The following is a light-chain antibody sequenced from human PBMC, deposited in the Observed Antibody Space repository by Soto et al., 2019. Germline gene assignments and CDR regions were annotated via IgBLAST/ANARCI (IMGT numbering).Light chain of an antibody. J-gene: IGKJ1*01. Sequence: DIQMTQSPSTLSASVGDRVTITCRASQTSNSWLAWYQQKPGKAPKVLIFDASSLKTGDPSRFSGSGSGTEFTLTISNLQPDDFATYYCQQYDSYSSGPFGQGTRVEIK. CDR2: DAS. CDR1: QTSNSW. V-gene: IGKV1-5*01. CDR3: QQYDSYSSGP.